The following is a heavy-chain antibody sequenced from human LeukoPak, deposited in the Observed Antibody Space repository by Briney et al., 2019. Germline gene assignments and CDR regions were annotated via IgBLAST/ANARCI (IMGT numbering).Heavy chain of an antibody. CDR1: GYTFTSYY. J-gene: IGHJ4*02. CDR3: ARGGGSLGGY. V-gene: IGHV1-46*01. D-gene: IGHD3-16*01. CDR2: INPSGGST. Sequence: ASVKVSCKASGYTFTSYYMHWVRQAPGQGLEWMGIINPSGGSTSYAQKFQGRVTMTTDTSTSTAYMELRSLRSDDTAVYYCARGGGSLGGYWGQGTLVTVSS.